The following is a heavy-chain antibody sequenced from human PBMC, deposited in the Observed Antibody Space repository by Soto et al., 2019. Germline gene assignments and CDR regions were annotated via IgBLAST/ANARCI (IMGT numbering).Heavy chain of an antibody. Sequence: ASVKVSCKASGYTFTSYHITWVRQAPGQGLEWMGWISAYNGNTNYAQKLQGRVTMTTDTSTSTAYMELRSLRSDDTAVYYCARKNCISTSCYGNLYYGMDVWGQGTTVTVSS. CDR3: ARKNCISTSCYGNLYYGMDV. CDR1: GYTFTSYH. CDR2: ISAYNGNT. J-gene: IGHJ6*02. V-gene: IGHV1-18*01. D-gene: IGHD2-2*01.